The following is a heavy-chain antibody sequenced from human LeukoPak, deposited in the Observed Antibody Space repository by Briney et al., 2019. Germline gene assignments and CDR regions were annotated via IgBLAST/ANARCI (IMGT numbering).Heavy chain of an antibody. CDR1: GFTFSSYW. V-gene: IGHV3-74*01. CDR2: INSDGSST. CDR3: AREPPYGGNPEEADY. Sequence: GGSLRLSCAASGFTFSSYWMHWVRQAPGKGLGWVSRINSDGSSTTYADSVKGRFTISRDNAKNTLYLHMNSLRAEDTAVYYCAREPPYGGNPEEADYWGQGTLVTVSS. J-gene: IGHJ4*02. D-gene: IGHD4-23*01.